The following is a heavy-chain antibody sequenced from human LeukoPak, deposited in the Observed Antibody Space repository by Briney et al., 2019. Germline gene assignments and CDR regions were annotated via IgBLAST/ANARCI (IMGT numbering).Heavy chain of an antibody. CDR3: ARELSGSYLNWFDP. CDR2: IYHSGST. Sequence: PSETLSLTCAVSGGSISSGGYSWSWIRQPPGKGLEWIGYIYHSGSTYYNPSLKSRVTISVDTSKNQFSLKLSSVTAADTAVYYCARELSGSYLNWFDPWGQGTLVTVSS. D-gene: IGHD1-26*01. J-gene: IGHJ5*02. V-gene: IGHV4-30-2*01. CDR1: GGSISSGGYS.